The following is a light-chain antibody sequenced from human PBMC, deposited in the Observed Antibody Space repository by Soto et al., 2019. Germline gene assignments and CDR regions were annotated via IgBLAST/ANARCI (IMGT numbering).Light chain of an antibody. Sequence: EIVMTQSPATLSVSPGEGVTLSCRASQRLTNNLAWYQQSSGQAPRLLIYGASTRATGIPTRFSGSGTGTEFTLTISSLESEDFAVYYCQQYNNWPRTFGGGTKVEI. J-gene: IGKJ4*01. CDR3: QQYNNWPRT. CDR2: GAS. CDR1: QRLTNN. V-gene: IGKV3D-15*01.